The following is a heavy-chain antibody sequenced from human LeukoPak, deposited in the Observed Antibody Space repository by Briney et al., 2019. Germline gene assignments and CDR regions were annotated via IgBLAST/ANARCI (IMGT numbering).Heavy chain of an antibody. CDR2: ISYSASP. J-gene: IGHJ3*02. V-gene: IGHV4-59*01. CDR3: ASSQISMVRGVIMLDGFDI. CDR1: GGSISSNF. D-gene: IGHD3-10*01. Sequence: SETLSLTCIVSGGSISSNFWNWIRQPPGKGLEWVGYISYSASPTYNPSLKSRVTISLDTSKKQFSLRLSSVTAADTAVYYCASSQISMVRGVIMLDGFDIWGQGTMVTLSS.